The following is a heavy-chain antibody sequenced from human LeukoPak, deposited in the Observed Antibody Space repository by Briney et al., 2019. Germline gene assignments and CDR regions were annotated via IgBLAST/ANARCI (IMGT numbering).Heavy chain of an antibody. Sequence: GGSLRLSCAASGFTFSSYSMNWVRQAPGKGLEWVSSISSSSSYIYYAGSVKGRFTISRDNAKNSLYLQMNSLRAEDTAVYYCASRTMVRGVIRVYWGQGTLVTVSS. D-gene: IGHD3-10*01. CDR1: GFTFSSYS. CDR2: ISSSSSYI. V-gene: IGHV3-21*01. J-gene: IGHJ4*02. CDR3: ASRTMVRGVIRVY.